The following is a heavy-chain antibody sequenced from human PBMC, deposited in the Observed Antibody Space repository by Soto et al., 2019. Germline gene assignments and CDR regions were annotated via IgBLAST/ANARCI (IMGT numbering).Heavy chain of an antibody. CDR1: GYTFTSYD. J-gene: IGHJ4*02. V-gene: IGHV1-18*01. CDR3: ARLSGGDKRFDY. D-gene: IGHD2-21*01. Sequence: ASVKVSCKASGYTFTSYDINWVRQAPGQGLEWMGWISAYNGNTNYAQKLQGRVTMTTDTSTSTAYMELRSLRSDDTAVYYCARLSGGDKRFDYWGQGTLVTVSS. CDR2: ISAYNGNT.